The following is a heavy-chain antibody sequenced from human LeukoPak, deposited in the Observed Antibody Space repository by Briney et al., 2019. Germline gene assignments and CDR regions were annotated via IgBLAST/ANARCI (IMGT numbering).Heavy chain of an antibody. CDR1: GFTFRSFS. Sequence: PGGSLRLSCAASGFTFRSFSMNWVRQAPGKGLEWVSSISSSGSETFYTDSVKGRFTISSDTSKNLLSLQMNSLRDEDTAVYYCARRMTITVPGFDHWGQGTLVAVSS. J-gene: IGHJ4*02. D-gene: IGHD3-10*01. CDR2: ISSSGSET. V-gene: IGHV3-21*01. CDR3: ARRMTITVPGFDH.